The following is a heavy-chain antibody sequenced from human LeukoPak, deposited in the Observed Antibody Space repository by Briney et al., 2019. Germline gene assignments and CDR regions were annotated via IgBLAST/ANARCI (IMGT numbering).Heavy chain of an antibody. Sequence: SETLSLTCTVSGGSISSYYWSWTRQPPGKGLEWIGYIYYSGSTNYNPSLKSRVTISVDTSKNQFSLKLSSVTAADTAVYYCAREWLLPDWYFDLWGQGTLVTVSS. CDR1: GGSISSYY. V-gene: IGHV4-59*01. D-gene: IGHD3-22*01. CDR3: AREWLLPDWYFDL. J-gene: IGHJ2*01. CDR2: IYYSGST.